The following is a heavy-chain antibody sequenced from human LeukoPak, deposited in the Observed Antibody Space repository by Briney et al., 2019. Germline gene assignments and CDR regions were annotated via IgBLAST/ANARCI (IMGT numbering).Heavy chain of an antibody. Sequence: ASVKVSCKASGYTFTSYDINWVRQATGQGLEWMGWMDPNSGNTGYAQKFQGRVTMTRNTSISTAYMELSSLKSEDTAVYYCARGYYDSSGYWFDPWGQGTLVTVSS. CDR3: ARGYYDSSGYWFDP. J-gene: IGHJ5*02. D-gene: IGHD3-22*01. CDR1: GYTFTSYD. CDR2: MDPNSGNT. V-gene: IGHV1-8*01.